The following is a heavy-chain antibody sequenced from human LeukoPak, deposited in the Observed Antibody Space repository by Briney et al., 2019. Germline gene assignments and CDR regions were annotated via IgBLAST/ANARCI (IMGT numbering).Heavy chain of an antibody. Sequence: GGSLSLSCAPSGFTLSSIYMSWVRQAPGKGREWVSVIYSGGSTYYADSVKGRFTISRDNSKNTLYLQMNSLRAEDTAVYYCARGTYYCSSTSCLYYFDYWGQGTLVTVSS. J-gene: IGHJ4*02. CDR2: IYSGGST. V-gene: IGHV3-53*01. D-gene: IGHD2-2*01. CDR3: ARGTYYCSSTSCLYYFDY. CDR1: GFTLSSIY.